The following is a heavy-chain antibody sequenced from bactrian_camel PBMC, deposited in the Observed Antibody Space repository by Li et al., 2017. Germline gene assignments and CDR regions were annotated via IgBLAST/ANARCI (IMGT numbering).Heavy chain of an antibody. CDR2: IDDGGSRT. Sequence: HVQLVESGGAAVQAGGSLTLSCTASGYTCFGHSMAWFRQRPGKEREGVAVIDDGGSRTYYADSVKRRFTITRDNAKEMTYLQMDNLRPEDTGVYYCADRQPSARGPWSDPDSYAYWGQGTQVTVS. V-gene: IGHV3S1*01. D-gene: IGHD2*01. J-gene: IGHJ4*01. CDR1: GYTCFGHS. CDR3: ADRQPSARGPWSDPDSYAY.